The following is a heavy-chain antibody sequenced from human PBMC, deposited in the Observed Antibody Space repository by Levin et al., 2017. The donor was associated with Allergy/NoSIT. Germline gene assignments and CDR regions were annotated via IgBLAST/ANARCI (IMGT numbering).Heavy chain of an antibody. D-gene: IGHD6-19*01. CDR2: ISYDGSNK. J-gene: IGHJ4*02. CDR1: GFTFSNYG. V-gene: IGHV3-30*18. Sequence: HPGGSLRLSCAASGFTFSNYGMHWVRQAPGKGLEWVTIISYDGSNKYYADSVKGRFTISRDNSKNTLYLQMNSLRAEDTAVYYCAKGWVYSSGWYIDYWGQGTLVTVSS. CDR3: AKGWVYSSGWYIDY.